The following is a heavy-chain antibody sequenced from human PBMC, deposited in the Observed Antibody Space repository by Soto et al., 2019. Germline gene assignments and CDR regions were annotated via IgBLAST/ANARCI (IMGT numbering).Heavy chain of an antibody. J-gene: IGHJ5*02. CDR3: ARGRGRYSSGWSWFDP. D-gene: IGHD6-19*01. Sequence: SETLSPTCGVSAGTIRTPDWWTWVRQPPGKGLEWMGEIFQSGSTNYTPSLESRVTISVDKSKNQFSLTLTSVTAADTAVYFCARGRGRYSSGWSWFDPWGQGILVTVSS. CDR1: AGTIRTPDW. V-gene: IGHV4-4*02. CDR2: IFQSGST.